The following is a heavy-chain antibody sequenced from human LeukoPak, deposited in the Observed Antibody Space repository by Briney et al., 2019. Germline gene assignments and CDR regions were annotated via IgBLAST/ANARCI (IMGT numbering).Heavy chain of an antibody. Sequence: ASVKVSCKASGYTFTSYGISWVRQAPGQGLEWMGWISAYNGNTNYAQKFQGRVAMTTDTSTSTAYMELRRLRSDDTAVYYCARDFSAGSNCFDPWGQGTLVTVSS. J-gene: IGHJ5*02. CDR1: GYTFTSYG. V-gene: IGHV1-18*01. D-gene: IGHD1-1*01. CDR2: ISAYNGNT. CDR3: ARDFSAGSNCFDP.